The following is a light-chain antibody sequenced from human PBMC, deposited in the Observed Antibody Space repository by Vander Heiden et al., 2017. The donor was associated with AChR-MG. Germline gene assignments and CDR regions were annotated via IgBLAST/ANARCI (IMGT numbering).Light chain of an antibody. J-gene: IGLJ1*01. V-gene: IGLV1-40*01. Sequence: QSVLTQPPPVSAAPGQTVTISCTASRADSGAGYDVDWYQQLPGTAPKVLIYGNSNRPSGVPDRFSASKSGTSASLAITGLQAEDEADYYCQSYDSRLSGYVFGSGTKVTVL. CDR3: QSYDSRLSGYV. CDR1: RADSGAGYD. CDR2: GNS.